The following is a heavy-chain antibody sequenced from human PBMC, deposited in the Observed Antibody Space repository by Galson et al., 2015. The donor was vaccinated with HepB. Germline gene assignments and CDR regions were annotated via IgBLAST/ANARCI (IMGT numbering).Heavy chain of an antibody. CDR1: GFTFSSYW. V-gene: IGHV3-7*04. CDR3: ARGGHSWLVPGVQVLGF. Sequence: SLRLSCAASGFTFSSYWMSWVRQAPGKGLEWVANIKQDGSEKYYVDSVKGRFTISRDNAKNSLYLQMNSLRAEDTAVYYCARGGHSWLVPGVQVLGFWGQGTLVTVSS. CDR2: IKQDGSEK. J-gene: IGHJ4*02. D-gene: IGHD6-19*01.